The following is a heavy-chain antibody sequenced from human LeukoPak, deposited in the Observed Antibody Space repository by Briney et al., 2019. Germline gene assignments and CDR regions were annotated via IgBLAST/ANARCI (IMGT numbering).Heavy chain of an antibody. CDR3: AKDLTTGTLSSDY. Sequence: QAGGSLRLSCAASGFTVSNNYMSWVRQAPGKGLEWVAFIRYDGNNKYYADSVKGRFTISRDNSKNTLYLQMNSLRAEDTAVYYCAKDLTTGTLSSDYWGQGTLVTVSS. J-gene: IGHJ4*02. D-gene: IGHD1-1*01. CDR2: IRYDGNNK. V-gene: IGHV3-30*02. CDR1: GFTVSNNY.